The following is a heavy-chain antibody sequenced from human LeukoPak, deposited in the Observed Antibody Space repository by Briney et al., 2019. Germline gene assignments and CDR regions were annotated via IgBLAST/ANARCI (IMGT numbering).Heavy chain of an antibody. CDR2: MNQDGSVK. CDR1: GFTFSAYW. D-gene: IGHD3-16*02. V-gene: IGHV3-7*01. CDR3: ARDADRKFDY. J-gene: IGHJ4*02. Sequence: GGSLRLSCAASGFTFSAYWMTWVRQAPGKGLEWVANMNQDGSVKHYVDSVEGRFTISRDNANSLYLQMNSLRAEDTAVYYCARDADRKFDYWGQGTLVTVSS.